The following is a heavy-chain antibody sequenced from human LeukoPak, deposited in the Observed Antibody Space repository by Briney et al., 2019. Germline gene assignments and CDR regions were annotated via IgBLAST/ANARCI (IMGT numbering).Heavy chain of an antibody. Sequence: PGGSLRLSCAASGFTFDDYGMSWVRQAPGKGLEWVSGINWNGDSTGYADSVKGRFTISRDNAKNSLYLQMNSLRAEDTALYYCARNYGSGSYFTWFDPWGQGTLVTVSS. CDR3: ARNYGSGSYFTWFDP. V-gene: IGHV3-20*04. CDR2: INWNGDST. J-gene: IGHJ5*02. CDR1: GFTFDDYG. D-gene: IGHD3-10*01.